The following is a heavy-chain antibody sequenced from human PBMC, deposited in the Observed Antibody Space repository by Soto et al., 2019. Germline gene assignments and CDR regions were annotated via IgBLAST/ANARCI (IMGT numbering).Heavy chain of an antibody. CDR2: IYYSGST. Sequence: QLQLQESGPGLVKPSEALSLTCSVSGGSXSSXXXXXXXXXXXXXXXXEWIGSIYYSGSTYYNPSLKSRVTISIDKSKNQFSLKLSSLTAADTAVYYCARLEGLATISYYFDFWGQGTLVTVSS. CDR1: GGSXSSXXXX. CDR3: ARLEGLATISYYFDF. V-gene: IGHV4-39*01. J-gene: IGHJ4*02. D-gene: IGHD3-9*01.